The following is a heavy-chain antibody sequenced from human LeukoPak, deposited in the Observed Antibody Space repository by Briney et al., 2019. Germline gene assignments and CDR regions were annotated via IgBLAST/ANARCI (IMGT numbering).Heavy chain of an antibody. J-gene: IGHJ5*02. CDR3: ARGNYDFTYDP. D-gene: IGHD3-3*01. CDR1: GFTFSSYG. Sequence: GGSLRLSCAASGFTFSSYGMHWVRQAPGKGLEWVSYFSTSGSYIHYADSVKGRFTISRDDAKNSLYLQLDSLTVEDTAVYFCARGNYDFTYDPWGQGTLVTVSS. CDR2: FSTSGSYI. V-gene: IGHV3-21*01.